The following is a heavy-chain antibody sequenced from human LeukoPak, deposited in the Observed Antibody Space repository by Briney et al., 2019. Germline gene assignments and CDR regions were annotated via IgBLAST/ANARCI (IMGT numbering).Heavy chain of an antibody. CDR3: ARAVDLGRYFDWLDPRVWFDP. D-gene: IGHD3-9*01. CDR1: SGSISSGGYY. Sequence: SQTLSLTCTVSSGSISSGGYYWGWIRQPPGKGLEWIGSIYYSGSTYYNPSLKSRVTISVDTSKNQFSLKLSSVTAADTAVYYCARAVDLGRYFDWLDPRVWFDPWGQGTLVTVSS. J-gene: IGHJ5*02. V-gene: IGHV4-39*01. CDR2: IYYSGST.